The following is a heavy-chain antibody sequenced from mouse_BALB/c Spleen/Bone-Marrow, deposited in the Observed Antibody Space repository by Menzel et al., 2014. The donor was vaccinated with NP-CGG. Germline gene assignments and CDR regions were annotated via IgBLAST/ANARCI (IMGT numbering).Heavy chain of an antibody. V-gene: IGHV1S22*01. J-gene: IGHJ2*01. CDR3: TNHYFDY. CDR2: IYPGSGST. Sequence: SELVRPGASVKLSCKASGYTFTSYWMHWVKQRPGQGLEWIGNIYPGSGSTNYDEKFKSKATLTVDTSSSTAYMQLSSLTSEDSAVYYCTNHYFDYWGQGTTLTVSS. CDR1: GYTFTSYW.